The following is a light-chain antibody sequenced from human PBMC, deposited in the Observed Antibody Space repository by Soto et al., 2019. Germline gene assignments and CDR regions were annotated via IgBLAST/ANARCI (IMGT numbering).Light chain of an antibody. V-gene: IGLV2-23*02. J-gene: IGLJ1*01. Sequence: QSVLTQAASVSGSPGHSITISCTGTSSDVGSYNLVSWYQQHPGKAPKLMIYEVSKRPSGLSNRFSGSKSGNTASLTISGLQAEDEADYYCCSYAGSRTPLIFGTGTKVTAL. CDR2: EVS. CDR1: SSDVGSYNL. CDR3: CSYAGSRTPLI.